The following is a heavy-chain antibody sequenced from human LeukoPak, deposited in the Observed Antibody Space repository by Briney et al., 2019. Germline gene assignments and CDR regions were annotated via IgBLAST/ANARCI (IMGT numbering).Heavy chain of an antibody. CDR3: ATAEYSSSGYYFDY. Sequence: ASVKVSCKVSGYTLTELSMHWVRQAPGKGLEWMGGFDPEDGETIYAQKFQGRVTMTEDTSTDTAYMELSSLRSEDTAVYYCATAEYSSSGYYFDYWGQGTLVTVSS. V-gene: IGHV1-24*01. J-gene: IGHJ4*02. CDR2: FDPEDGET. D-gene: IGHD6-6*01. CDR1: GYTLTELS.